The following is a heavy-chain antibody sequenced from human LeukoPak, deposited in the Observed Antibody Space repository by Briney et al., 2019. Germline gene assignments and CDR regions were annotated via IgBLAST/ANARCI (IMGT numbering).Heavy chain of an antibody. D-gene: IGHD6-13*01. CDR3: ARIGSSSWYPNYNWFDP. CDR1: GYSFTSYW. V-gene: IGHV5-51*01. Sequence: KGGESLKISCKGSGYSFTSYWIGWVRQMPGKGLEWMGIVYPGDSDTRYSPSFQGQVTISADKSISTAYLQWRSLKASDTAMYYCARIGSSSWYPNYNWFDPWGQGTLVTVSS. CDR2: VYPGDSDT. J-gene: IGHJ5*02.